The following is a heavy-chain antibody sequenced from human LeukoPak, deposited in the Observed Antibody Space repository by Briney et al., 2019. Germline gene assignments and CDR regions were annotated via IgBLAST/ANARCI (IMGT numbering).Heavy chain of an antibody. CDR3: ARRDSYSSGYYYFDY. CDR1: GGPISSISYS. V-gene: IGHV4-39*01. D-gene: IGHD3-22*01. Sequence: PSETLSLTSTVSGGPISSISYSWGWIRHPPGKGLDWIGIIIYRGNTYYNPSLKSRVTISVDTSKNQFSLKLSSVTAADTAVYYCARRDSYSSGYYYFDYWGQGTLVTVSS. J-gene: IGHJ4*02. CDR2: IIYRGNT.